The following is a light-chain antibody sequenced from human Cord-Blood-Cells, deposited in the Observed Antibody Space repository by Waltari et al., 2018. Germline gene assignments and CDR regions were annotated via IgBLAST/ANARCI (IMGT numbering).Light chain of an antibody. Sequence: EIVMTQSPATLSVSPGERATLSCRASQSVNSNLAWYQQKPGQAPRLLIYGASTRATGSPARVSGSGSGTEFTLTISSLQSEDFAVYYCQQYNNWSYTFGQGTKLEIK. CDR2: GAS. V-gene: IGKV3-15*01. CDR3: QQYNNWSYT. J-gene: IGKJ2*01. CDR1: QSVNSN.